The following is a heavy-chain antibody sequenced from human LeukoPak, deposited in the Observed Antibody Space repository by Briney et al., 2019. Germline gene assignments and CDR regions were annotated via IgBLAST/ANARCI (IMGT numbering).Heavy chain of an antibody. CDR1: GFTFSSYG. J-gene: IGHJ4*02. CDR2: ISSSSSYK. V-gene: IGHV3-21*01. CDR3: ARDWTTVGPFDY. D-gene: IGHD4-11*01. Sequence: PGGSLRLSCAASGFTFSSYGMHWVRQAPGKGLEWVSSISSSSSYKYYADSVKGRFTISRDNAKNSLYLQMNSLRAEDTAVYYCARDWTTVGPFDYWGQGTLVTVSS.